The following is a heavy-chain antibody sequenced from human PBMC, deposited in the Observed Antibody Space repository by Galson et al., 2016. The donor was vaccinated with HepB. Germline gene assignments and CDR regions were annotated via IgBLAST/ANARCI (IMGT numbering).Heavy chain of an antibody. J-gene: IGHJ5*02. CDR1: GYTFTDYY. D-gene: IGHD2-8*02. V-gene: IGHV1-2*02. CDR2: INPNSGGT. Sequence: SVKVSCKASGYTFTDYYIHWVRQAPGQGLEWMGWINPNSGGTNSAQKFQGRFTMTGDTSINTVYMELSRLRFDDTAVYYCARVSLVRWSYNWFDPWGQGTLVTVSS. CDR3: ARVSLVRWSYNWFDP.